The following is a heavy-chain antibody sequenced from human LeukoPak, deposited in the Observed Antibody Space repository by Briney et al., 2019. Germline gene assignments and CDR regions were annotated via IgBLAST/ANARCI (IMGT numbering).Heavy chain of an antibody. CDR2: INHSGST. J-gene: IGHJ5*02. CDR1: GGSFSGYY. CDR3: ARGRRITMVRGVIPPHWFDP. Sequence: SETLSLTCAVYGGSFSGYYWSWIRQPPGKGLEWIGEINHSGSTNYNPPLTSRVTISVDTSKNQFSLKLSSVTAADTAVYYCARGRRITMVRGVIPPHWFDPWGQGTLVTVSS. V-gene: IGHV4-34*01. D-gene: IGHD3-10*01.